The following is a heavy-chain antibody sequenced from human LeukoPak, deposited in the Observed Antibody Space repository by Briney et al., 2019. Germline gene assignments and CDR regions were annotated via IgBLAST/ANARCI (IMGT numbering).Heavy chain of an antibody. CDR1: GCAIRSGGYY. CDR3: ARGRDLSDNSSWYV. CDR2: IYYSGST. D-gene: IGHD6-13*01. V-gene: IGHV4-31*03. Sequence: PSETLSLTCTVSGCAIRSGGYYWSWIRQHPGKGLDWIGYIYYSGSTYYNPSLKSRVTISVDTSKNQFSLKLSSVTAADTAVYYCARGRDLSDNSSWYVWGQGTLVTVSS. J-gene: IGHJ4*02.